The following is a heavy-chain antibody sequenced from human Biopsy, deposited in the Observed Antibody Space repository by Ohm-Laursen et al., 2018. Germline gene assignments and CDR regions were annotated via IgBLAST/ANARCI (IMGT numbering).Heavy chain of an antibody. CDR2: NIPILGTG. V-gene: IGHV1-69*06. CDR1: GGTFSNYG. CDR3: ATKLTGYFHH. J-gene: IGHJ1*01. Sequence: ASVNASCKAPGGTFSNYGVNWVRQAPGQGLEWLGGNIPILGTGNDAQKFQDRVTVAADTSTSTATMELRSLRSDDTAVYYCATKLTGYFHHWGQGTLVIVSS. D-gene: IGHD3-9*01.